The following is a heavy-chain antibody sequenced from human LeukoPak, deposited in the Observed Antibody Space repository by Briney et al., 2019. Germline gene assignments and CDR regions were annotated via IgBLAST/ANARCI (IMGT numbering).Heavy chain of an antibody. CDR3: ASTYYDYVWGSYRPDY. D-gene: IGHD3-16*02. CDR1: GFTFSSYS. J-gene: IGHJ4*02. V-gene: IGHV3-21*01. CDR2: ISSSSSYI. Sequence: GGSLRLSCAASGFTFSSYSMNWVRQAPGKGLEWVSSISSSSSYIYYADSVKGRFTISRDNAKNSLYLQMNSLRAEDTAVYYCASTYYDYVWGSYRPDYWGQGTLVTVSS.